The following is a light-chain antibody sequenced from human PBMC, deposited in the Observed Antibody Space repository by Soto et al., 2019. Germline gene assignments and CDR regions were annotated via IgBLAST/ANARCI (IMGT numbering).Light chain of an antibody. CDR3: QQYNSYSHT. Sequence: DRVTITCRASQSISSWLAWYQQKPGKAPKLLIYDASSLESGVPSRFSGSGSGTEFTLTISSLQPDDFATYYCQQYNSYSHTFGQGTKVEIK. J-gene: IGKJ1*01. CDR2: DAS. V-gene: IGKV1-5*01. CDR1: QSISSW.